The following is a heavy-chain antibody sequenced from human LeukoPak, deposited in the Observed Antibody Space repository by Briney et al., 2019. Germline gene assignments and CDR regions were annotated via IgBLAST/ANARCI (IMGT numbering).Heavy chain of an antibody. CDR1: GYTFTSYY. J-gene: IGHJ4*02. Sequence: EASVKVSCKASGYTFTSYYMHWVRQASGQGLEWMGIINPSGGSTSYAQKLQGRVTMTRDMSTSTVYMELSSLRSEDTAVYYCARGSIIIAAAAPSFGYWGQGTLVTVSS. D-gene: IGHD6-13*01. CDR3: ARGSIIIAAAAPSFGY. V-gene: IGHV1-46*01. CDR2: INPSGGST.